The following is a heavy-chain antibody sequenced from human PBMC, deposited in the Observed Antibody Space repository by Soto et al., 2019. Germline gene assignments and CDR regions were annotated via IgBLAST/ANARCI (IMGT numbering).Heavy chain of an antibody. CDR3: AAIGLMATNPDYYFDY. CDR1: GFTFTSPA. D-gene: IGHD1-26*01. Sequence: SLKVCCKACGFTFTSPAVQWVRQARGQRLEWIGWIVVGSGNTNYAQKFQERVTITRDMSTSTAYMELSSLRSEDTAVYYCAAIGLMATNPDYYFDYWGQGTLVTV. CDR2: IVVGSGNT. J-gene: IGHJ4*02. V-gene: IGHV1-58*01.